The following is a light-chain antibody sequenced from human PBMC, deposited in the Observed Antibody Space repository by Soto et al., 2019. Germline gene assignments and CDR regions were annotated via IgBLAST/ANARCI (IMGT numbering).Light chain of an antibody. Sequence: DIQMTQSPSSLSASVGDRVTITCRASQSISSYLNWYQQKPGKAPNLLIYSASSLHSGVPSRFSGSGSGTDFSLFISSLQPEDFATYYCQQSSSNPLTFGGGTRVE. J-gene: IGKJ4*01. V-gene: IGKV1-39*01. CDR3: QQSSSNPLT. CDR2: SAS. CDR1: QSISSY.